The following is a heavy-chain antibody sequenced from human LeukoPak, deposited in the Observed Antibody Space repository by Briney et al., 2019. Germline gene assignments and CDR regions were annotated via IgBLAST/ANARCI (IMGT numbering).Heavy chain of an antibody. D-gene: IGHD6-6*01. J-gene: IGHJ4*02. Sequence: SVKVSFKGSGGTFSSYAISWVRQAPGQGLEWMGGIIPIFGTANYAQKFQGRVTITTDESTSTAYMELSSLRSEDTAVYYCARGTFSGSSSFVYWGQGTLVTVSS. CDR2: IIPIFGTA. V-gene: IGHV1-69*05. CDR1: GGTFSSYA. CDR3: ARGTFSGSSSFVY.